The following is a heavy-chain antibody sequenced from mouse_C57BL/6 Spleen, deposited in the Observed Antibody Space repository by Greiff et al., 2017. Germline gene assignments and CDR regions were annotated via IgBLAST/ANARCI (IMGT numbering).Heavy chain of an antibody. J-gene: IGHJ2*01. V-gene: IGHV1-26*01. CDR3: ASGEGVPDY. Sequence: EVQLQQSGPELVKPGASVKISCKASGYTFTDYYMNWVKQSHGKSLEWIGDINPNNGGTSYNQKFKGKATLTVDKSSSTAYMELRSLTSEDSAVYYCASGEGVPDYWGQGTTLTVSS. CDR2: INPNNGGT. CDR1: GYTFTDYY.